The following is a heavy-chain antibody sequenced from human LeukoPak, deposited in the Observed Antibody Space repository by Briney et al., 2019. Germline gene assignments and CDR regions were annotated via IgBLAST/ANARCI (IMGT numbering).Heavy chain of an antibody. D-gene: IGHD1-1*01. CDR3: TRDYSNAPTFDY. Sequence: GRSLRLSCTASGFTFGDYAMSWFRQAPGKGLEWVGFIRSKAYGGTTEYAASVKGRFTISRDDSKSIAYLQMNSLKDEDTAVYYCTRDYSNAPTFDYWGQGTLVTVSS. CDR2: IRSKAYGGTT. J-gene: IGHJ4*02. CDR1: GFTFGDYA. V-gene: IGHV3-49*03.